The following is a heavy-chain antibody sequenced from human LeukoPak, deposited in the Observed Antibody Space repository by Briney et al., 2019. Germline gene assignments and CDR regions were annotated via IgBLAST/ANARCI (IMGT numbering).Heavy chain of an antibody. J-gene: IGHJ4*01. CDR3: ARPSDSSGYYYREEAYFYY. CDR2: IIPIFGTA. Sequence: ASVKVSCKASGGTFSSYAISLVRQAPGQGLEWMGGIIPIFGTANYAQKFQGRVTITTDESTSTAYMELSSLRSEDTAVYYCARPSDSSGYYYREEAYFYYWGHGTLVTVSS. D-gene: IGHD3-22*01. CDR1: GGTFSSYA. V-gene: IGHV1-69*05.